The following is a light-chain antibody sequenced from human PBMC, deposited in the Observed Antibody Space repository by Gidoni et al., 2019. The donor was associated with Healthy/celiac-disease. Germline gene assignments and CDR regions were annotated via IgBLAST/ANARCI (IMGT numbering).Light chain of an antibody. J-gene: IGKJ2*01. CDR2: DAS. CDR3: QQFNSYLPYT. Sequence: ANQLTQSPSSLSASVGERVTITCRASQGIRSALAWYQQKPGKAPKLLIYDASSLESGVPSRFRGSGSGTDFTLTISILQPEDFAPYYCQQFNSYLPYTFGQGTKLEIK. V-gene: IGKV1-13*02. CDR1: QGIRSA.